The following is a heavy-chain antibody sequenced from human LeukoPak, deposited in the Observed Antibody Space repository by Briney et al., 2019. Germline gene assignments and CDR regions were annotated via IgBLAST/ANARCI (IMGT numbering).Heavy chain of an antibody. V-gene: IGHV4-34*01. Sequence: SETLPLTCAVYGGSFSGYYWSWIRQPPGKGLEWIGEINHSGSTNYNPSLKSRVTISVDTSKNQFSLKLSSVTAADTAVYYCARVYVVDTAMVHFDYWGQGTLVTVSS. CDR3: ARVYVVDTAMVHFDY. CDR1: GGSFSGYY. CDR2: INHSGST. D-gene: IGHD5-18*01. J-gene: IGHJ4*02.